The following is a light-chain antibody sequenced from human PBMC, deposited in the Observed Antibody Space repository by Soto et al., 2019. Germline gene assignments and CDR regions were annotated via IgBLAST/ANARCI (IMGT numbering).Light chain of an antibody. CDR1: SSDVGAFNY. V-gene: IGLV2-14*01. CDR2: YVT. Sequence: QSVLTQPASVSGSPGQSITISCTGTSSDVGAFNYVSWYQQHPGKAPKLMIYYVTHRPSGVSNRFSGSKSGNTASLTISGLQAEDEADYYCSSFTTSSTLFGGGTQLNVL. CDR3: SSFTTSSTL. J-gene: IGLJ2*01.